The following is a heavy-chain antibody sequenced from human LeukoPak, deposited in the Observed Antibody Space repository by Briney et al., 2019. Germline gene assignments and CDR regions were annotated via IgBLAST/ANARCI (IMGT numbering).Heavy chain of an antibody. CDR1: GYSFTTYW. V-gene: IGHV5-51*01. Sequence: GESLKISCKGSGYSFTTYWIGWVRQMPGKGLEWMGIIYPGVSDTRYSPSFQGQVTISADKSISTAYLQWSSLKASDTAMYFCARGVWCSGDRCYYDAFAIWGQGTMVTVSS. CDR2: IYPGVSDT. CDR3: ARGVWCSGDRCYYDAFAI. J-gene: IGHJ3*02. D-gene: IGHD2-15*01.